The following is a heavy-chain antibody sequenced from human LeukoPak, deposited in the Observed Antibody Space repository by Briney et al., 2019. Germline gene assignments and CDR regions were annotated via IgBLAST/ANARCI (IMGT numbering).Heavy chain of an antibody. Sequence: PGGSLRLSCAASGFTFSSYSMNWVRQAPGKGLEWVANIKQDGSEKYYVDSVKGRFTISRDNAKNSLYLQMNSLRAEDTAVYYCARRTHRIQLWEYYFDYWGQGTLVTVSS. CDR2: IKQDGSEK. J-gene: IGHJ4*02. CDR1: GFTFSSYS. CDR3: ARRTHRIQLWEYYFDY. V-gene: IGHV3-7*05. D-gene: IGHD5-18*01.